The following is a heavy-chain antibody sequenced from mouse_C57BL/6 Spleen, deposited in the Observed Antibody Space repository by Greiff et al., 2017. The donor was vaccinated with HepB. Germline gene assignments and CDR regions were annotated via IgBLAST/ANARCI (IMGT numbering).Heavy chain of an antibody. J-gene: IGHJ4*01. CDR2: IDPEDGDT. CDR1: GFNIKDYY. V-gene: IGHV14-1*01. CDR3: TTLYGNRYAMDY. D-gene: IGHD2-1*01. Sequence: EVKLVESGAELVRPGASVKLSCTASGFNIKDYYMHWVKQRPEQGLEWIGRIDPEDGDTEYAPKFQGKATMTADKASNTAYLQLSSLTSEDTAVYYCTTLYGNRYAMDYWGQGTSVTVSS.